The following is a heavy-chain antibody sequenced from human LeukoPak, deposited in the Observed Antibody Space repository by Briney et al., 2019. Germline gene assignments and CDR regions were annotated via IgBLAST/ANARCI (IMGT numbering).Heavy chain of an antibody. CDR2: ISSSGSTI. D-gene: IGHD3-10*01. CDR1: GFTFSSYE. Sequence: GGSLRLSCAASGFTFSSYEMNWVRQAPGKGLEWVSYISSSGSTIYYADSVKGRFTISRDTSKNTLYLQMNSLRAEDTAVYYCARVYYGSGSLYYYYYYMDVWGKGTTATISS. J-gene: IGHJ6*03. CDR3: ARVYYGSGSLYYYYYYMDV. V-gene: IGHV3-48*03.